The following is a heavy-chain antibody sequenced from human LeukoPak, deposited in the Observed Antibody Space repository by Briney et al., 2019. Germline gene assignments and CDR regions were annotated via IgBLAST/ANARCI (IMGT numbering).Heavy chain of an antibody. CDR3: ARETEYYDFWSGYYL. J-gene: IGHJ4*02. CDR2: ISYDGSNK. Sequence: PGGSLRLSCAASGFTFSSYAMHWVRQAPGKGLEWVAVISYDGSNKYYADSVKGRFTISRDNAKNSLYLQMNSLRAEDTAVYYCARETEYYDFWSGYYLWGQGTLVTVSS. CDR1: GFTFSSYA. D-gene: IGHD3-3*01. V-gene: IGHV3-30-3*01.